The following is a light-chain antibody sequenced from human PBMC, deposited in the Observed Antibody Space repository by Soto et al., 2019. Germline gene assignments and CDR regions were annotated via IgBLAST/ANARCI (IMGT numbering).Light chain of an antibody. CDR3: QQYNPYSRT. CDR2: KAS. J-gene: IGKJ1*01. CDR1: QTISSW. V-gene: IGKV1-5*03. Sequence: IQLTQSPSSLSASVGDRVTITCRASQTISSWLAWYQQKPGKAPKLLIYKASTLKSGVPSRFSGSGSGTDFTLTISSLQRDDFAIYYCQQYNPYSRTFGQGTKVDI.